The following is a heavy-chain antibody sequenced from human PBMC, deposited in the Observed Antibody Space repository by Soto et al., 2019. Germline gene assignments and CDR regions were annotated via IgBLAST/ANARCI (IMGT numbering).Heavy chain of an antibody. CDR2: IYWDDDK. CDR3: AHSDYIRPLDS. Sequence: QITLKESGPTLVKPTQTLTLTCTFSGFSLSTTGVGVGWIRQPPGKALEWLALIYWDDDKRYSPSLKSRLTITKDTSKNQVVLTMTKMDPLDTATYYCAHSDYIRPLDSWGQGTLVTVSS. J-gene: IGHJ4*02. V-gene: IGHV2-5*02. CDR1: GFSLSTTGVG. D-gene: IGHD4-17*01.